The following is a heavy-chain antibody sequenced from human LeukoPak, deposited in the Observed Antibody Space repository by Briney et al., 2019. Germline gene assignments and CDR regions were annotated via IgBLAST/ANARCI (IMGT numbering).Heavy chain of an antibody. Sequence: KPSETLSLTCTVSGGSISSSSYYWGWIRQPPGKGLEWIGSIYYSGSTYYNPTLKSRVTISVDTSKNQFSLKLSSVTAADTAVYYCARHGADWLEFYGVPVGSGINWFDPWGQGTLVTVSS. CDR3: ARHGADWLEFYGVPVGSGINWFDP. CDR2: IYYSGST. D-gene: IGHD2-15*01. J-gene: IGHJ5*02. CDR1: GGSISSSSYY. V-gene: IGHV4-39*01.